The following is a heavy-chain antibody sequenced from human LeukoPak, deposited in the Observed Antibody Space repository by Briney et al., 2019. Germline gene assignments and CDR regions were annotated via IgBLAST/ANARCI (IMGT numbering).Heavy chain of an antibody. V-gene: IGHV4-59*08. CDR1: GGSISSYY. CDR3: ATSRSGYSYADY. J-gene: IGHJ4*02. Sequence: SETLSLTCTVSGGSISSYYWSWILQPPGKGLEWIGYSYYTGSTNYNPSLKSRATISVDTSKNQFSLNLRSVTAADTAMYYCATSRSGYSYADYWGQGTLVTVSS. CDR2: SYYTGST. D-gene: IGHD5-18*01.